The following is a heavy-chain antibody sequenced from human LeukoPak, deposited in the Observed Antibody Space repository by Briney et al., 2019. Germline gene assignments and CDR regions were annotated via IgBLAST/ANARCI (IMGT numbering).Heavy chain of an antibody. Sequence: GGSLRLSCAASGFTFTNCAMTWVRQAPGKGLEWVSGISGSGDNTYYADSVKGRFTISRDNFKNMVFLQMNSLRAEDTAVYYCAKDRSAVPAASNYWGQGTLVTVSS. D-gene: IGHD2-2*01. CDR1: GFTFTNCA. CDR3: AKDRSAVPAASNY. J-gene: IGHJ4*02. CDR2: ISGSGDNT. V-gene: IGHV3-23*01.